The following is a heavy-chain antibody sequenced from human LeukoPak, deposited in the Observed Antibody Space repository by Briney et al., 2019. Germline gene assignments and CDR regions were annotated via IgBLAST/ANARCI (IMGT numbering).Heavy chain of an antibody. CDR2: ISSSSSTI. V-gene: IGHV3-48*01. CDR1: GFTFSSYS. Sequence: GGSLRLSCAASGFTFSSYSMNWVRQAPGKGLEWVSYISSSSSTIYYADSVKGRFTISRDNAKNSLYLQMNSLRAEDTAVYYCAREERTRFDPWGQGTLVTVSS. CDR3: AREERTRFDP. J-gene: IGHJ5*02. D-gene: IGHD1-26*01.